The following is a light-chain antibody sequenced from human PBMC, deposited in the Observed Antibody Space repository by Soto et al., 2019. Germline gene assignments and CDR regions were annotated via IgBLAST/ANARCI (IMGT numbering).Light chain of an antibody. V-gene: IGLV2-14*01. CDR3: FSLTTNCTHV. J-gene: IGLJ1*01. CDR2: EVN. Sequence: QSALHQTASLSGPPGQSLTISCTGTSIDIGAYDYVSWLQKHPEKAPKIIISEVNYRPSGVSNPFSCSQSGHRDYLTIKWIQVEDDAEYFCFSLTTNCTHVFGPGTKVTDL. CDR1: SIDIGAYDY.